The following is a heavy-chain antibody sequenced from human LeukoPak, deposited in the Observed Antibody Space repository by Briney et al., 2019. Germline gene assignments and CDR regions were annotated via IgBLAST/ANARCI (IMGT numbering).Heavy chain of an antibody. D-gene: IGHD1-26*01. CDR2: ISYDGSNK. Sequence: GGSLRLSCAASGFTFSSYAMHWVRQAPGKGLEWVAVISYDGSNKYYADSVKGRFTISRDNSKNTLYPQMNSLRAEDTAVYYCARDHSADYSHAFDSWGQGTVVTVSS. J-gene: IGHJ3*02. CDR3: ARDHSADYSHAFDS. V-gene: IGHV3-30-3*01. CDR1: GFTFSSYA.